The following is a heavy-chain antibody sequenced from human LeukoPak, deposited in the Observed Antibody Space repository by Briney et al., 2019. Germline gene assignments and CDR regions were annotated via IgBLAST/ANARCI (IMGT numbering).Heavy chain of an antibody. CDR1: GGSFSGYY. Sequence: SETLSLTCAVYGGSFSGYYWSWIRQPAGKGLEWIGRIYTSGSTNYNPSLKSRVTISVDTSKNQFSLKLSSVTAADTAVYYCARATAFTYYYDSSGYKAAFDIWGQGTMVTVSS. V-gene: IGHV4-59*10. D-gene: IGHD3-22*01. CDR3: ARATAFTYYYDSSGYKAAFDI. CDR2: IYTSGST. J-gene: IGHJ3*02.